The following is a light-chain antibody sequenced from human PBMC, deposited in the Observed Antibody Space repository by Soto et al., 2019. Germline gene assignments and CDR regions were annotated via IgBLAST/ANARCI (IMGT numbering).Light chain of an antibody. CDR3: CSYAGSSTFV. CDR1: SSDVGVYNL. J-gene: IGLJ1*01. V-gene: IGLV2-23*03. CDR2: EGS. Sequence: QSALTQPASVSGSPGQSITISCTGTSSDVGVYNLVSWYQQHPGKAPKLMIYEGSKRPSGVSNRFSGSKSGNTASLTISGLQAEDEADYYCCSYAGSSTFVFGTGTKSPS.